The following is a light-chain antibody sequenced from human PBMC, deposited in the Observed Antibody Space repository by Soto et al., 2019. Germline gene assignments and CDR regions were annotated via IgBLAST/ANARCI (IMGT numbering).Light chain of an antibody. CDR2: DSS. CDR3: QQYDSSPRT. J-gene: IGKJ1*01. V-gene: IGKV3-20*01. CDR1: QSVSSY. Sequence: EIVLTQSPATLSLSPGERATLSCRASQSVSSYLAWYQQKPGQAPRLLIYDSSTRATGFPDRFSGSGSGTDFTLTISRLEPEDFAVYWCQQYDSSPRTFGQGTKVDIK.